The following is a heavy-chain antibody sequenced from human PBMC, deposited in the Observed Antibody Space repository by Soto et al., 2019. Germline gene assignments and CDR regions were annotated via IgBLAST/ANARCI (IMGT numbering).Heavy chain of an antibody. Sequence: QMQLEESGGGVVQPWRSLRLSCVASGFTFSQYGMHWFRQAPGKGLEWVAVIWHHGGNKYYADSVKGRFTISRDNARNTLYLQMDSLRGEDTGVYYCVSDETQLERRPSYGKDVWGRGTTVIVSS. CDR1: GFTFSQYG. V-gene: IGHV3-33*01. J-gene: IGHJ6*02. CDR2: IWHHGGNK. D-gene: IGHD1-1*01. CDR3: VSDETQLERRPSYGKDV.